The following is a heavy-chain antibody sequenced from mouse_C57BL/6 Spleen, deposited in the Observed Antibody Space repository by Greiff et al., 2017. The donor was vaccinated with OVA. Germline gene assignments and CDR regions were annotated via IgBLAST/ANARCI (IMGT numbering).Heavy chain of an antibody. CDR2: ISSGSSTI. CDR3: ARPRGSSYYYAMDY. Sequence: EVKLMESGGGLVKPGGSLKLSCAASGFTFSDYGMHWVRQAPEKGLEWVAYISSGSSTIYYADTVKGRFTISRDNAKNTLFLQMTSLRSEDTAMYYCARPRGSSYYYAMDYWGQGTSVTVSS. J-gene: IGHJ4*01. CDR1: GFTFSDYG. D-gene: IGHD1-1*01. V-gene: IGHV5-17*01.